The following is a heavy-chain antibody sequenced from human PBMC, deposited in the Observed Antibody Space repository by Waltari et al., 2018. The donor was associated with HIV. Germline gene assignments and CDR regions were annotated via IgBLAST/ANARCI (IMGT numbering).Heavy chain of an antibody. CDR3: AGVGATIYYYYGMDV. D-gene: IGHD1-26*01. Sequence: QVQLQESGPGLVKPSETLSLTCPVPGGSISSYYWSWIRQPPGKGLEWIGYIYYSGSTNYNPSLKSRVTISVDTSKNQFSLKLSSVTAADTAVYYCAGVGATIYYYYGMDVWGQGTTVTVSS. J-gene: IGHJ6*02. V-gene: IGHV4-59*01. CDR2: IYYSGST. CDR1: GGSISSYY.